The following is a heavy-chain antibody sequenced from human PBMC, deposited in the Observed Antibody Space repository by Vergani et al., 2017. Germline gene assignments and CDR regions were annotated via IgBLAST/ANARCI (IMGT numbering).Heavy chain of an antibody. J-gene: IGHJ4*02. D-gene: IGHD6-19*01. CDR2: IYYSGST. CDR3: ARGPSILSGWYALEHYYFDY. V-gene: IGHV4-61*10. Sequence: QVQLQESGPGLVKPSETLSLTCTVSGGSVSSGSYYWSWIRQPAGKGLEWIGYIYYSGSTNYNPSLKSRVTISVDTSKNQFSLKLSSVTAADTAVYDWARGPSILSGWYALEHYYFDYWGQGTLVTVSS. CDR1: GGSVSSGSYY.